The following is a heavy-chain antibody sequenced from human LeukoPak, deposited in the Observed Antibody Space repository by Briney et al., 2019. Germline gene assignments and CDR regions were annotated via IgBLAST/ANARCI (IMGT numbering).Heavy chain of an antibody. CDR3: AKDDGVGAAFDF. CDR1: GFTFSSYA. D-gene: IGHD2-15*01. V-gene: IGHV3-23*01. J-gene: IGHJ4*02. CDR2: ICGGAENT. Sequence: PGGGLRLSCAASGFTFSSYAMAWVRQAPGKGLEWVSTICGGAENTYYADSVEGRFTISRDNSRSMVYLEMNSLTAEDTAVYHCAKDDGVGAAFDFWGQGTLVTVSS.